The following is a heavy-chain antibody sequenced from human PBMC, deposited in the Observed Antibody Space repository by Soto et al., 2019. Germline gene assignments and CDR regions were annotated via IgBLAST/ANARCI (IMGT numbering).Heavy chain of an antibody. D-gene: IGHD5-18*01. CDR3: ANSPPSDVETG. V-gene: IGHV1-18*01. CDR2: INTYNGNT. CDR1: GYTFRNYG. Sequence: QVQLVQSGGEVRKPGASVKVSCKASGYTFRNYGINWVRQDPGQGLEWLAWINTYNGNTDDAQKFQDRVNLTTGTSSSKAYSETMSLRSDDNDAYYCANSPPSDVETGWGQGNRVSGSS. J-gene: IGHJ4*02.